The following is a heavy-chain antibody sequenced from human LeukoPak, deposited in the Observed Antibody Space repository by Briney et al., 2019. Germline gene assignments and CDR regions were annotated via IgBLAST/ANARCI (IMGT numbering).Heavy chain of an antibody. V-gene: IGHV4-39*07. CDR2: IYYSGST. CDR3: ARMFEY. CDR1: GGSISSSSYY. J-gene: IGHJ4*02. Sequence: SETLSLTCTVSGGSISSSSYYWGWIRQPPGKGLEWIGSIYYSGSTNYNPSLKSRVTILLDTSKNQFSLNLNSVTAADTAIYYCARMFEYWGQGTLVTVSS.